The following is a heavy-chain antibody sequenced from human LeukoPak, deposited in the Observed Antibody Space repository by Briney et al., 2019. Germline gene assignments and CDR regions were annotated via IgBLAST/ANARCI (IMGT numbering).Heavy chain of an antibody. CDR3: AREMFDSSGYKNP. J-gene: IGHJ5*02. Sequence: ASVKVSCKASGGTFSSYAISWVRQAPGQGLEWMGRIIPILGIANYAQKFQGRVTITADKSTSTAYMELSSLRSEDTAVYYCAREMFDSSGYKNPWGQGTLVTVSS. V-gene: IGHV1-69*04. CDR2: IIPILGIA. CDR1: GGTFSSYA. D-gene: IGHD3-22*01.